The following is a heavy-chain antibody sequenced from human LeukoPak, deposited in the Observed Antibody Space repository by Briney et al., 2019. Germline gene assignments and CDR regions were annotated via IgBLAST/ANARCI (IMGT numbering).Heavy chain of an antibody. CDR1: GGTFSSYA. CDR3: ARDPYGDYVDY. V-gene: IGHV1-69*06. D-gene: IGHD4-17*01. J-gene: IGHJ4*02. CDR2: ITPIFGTA. Sequence: SVKVSCKASGGTFSSYAISWVRQAPGQGLEWMGRITPIFGTANYAQKFQGRVTITADKSTSTAYMELSSLRSEDTAVYYCARDPYGDYVDYWGQGTLVTVSS.